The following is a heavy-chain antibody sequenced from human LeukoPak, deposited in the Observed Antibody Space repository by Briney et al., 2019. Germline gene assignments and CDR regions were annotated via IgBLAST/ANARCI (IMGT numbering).Heavy chain of an antibody. D-gene: IGHD2-2*01. CDR1: GGSISSYY. Sequence: PSETLSLTCTVSGGSISSYYWSWIRQPPGKGLEWIGYIYYSGSTNYNPSLKSRVTISVDTSKNQFSLKLSSVTAADTAVYYCATIGKYQLLLFHYWGQGTLVTVSS. V-gene: IGHV4-59*01. J-gene: IGHJ4*02. CDR3: ATIGKYQLLLFHY. CDR2: IYYSGST.